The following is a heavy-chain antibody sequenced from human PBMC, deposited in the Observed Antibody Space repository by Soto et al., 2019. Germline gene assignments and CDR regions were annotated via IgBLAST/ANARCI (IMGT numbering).Heavy chain of an antibody. D-gene: IGHD3-22*01. J-gene: IGHJ4*02. V-gene: IGHV1-69*13. CDR1: GVIFSSSS. Sequence: SMKVSCKVPGVIFSSSSIRWARQAPGQGLEWMGGIIPIFGTANYAQKFQGRVTITADESTSTAYMELSSLRSEETAVYYCARDRYDSSGFDYWGQGTLVTVSS. CDR2: IIPIFGTA. CDR3: ARDRYDSSGFDY.